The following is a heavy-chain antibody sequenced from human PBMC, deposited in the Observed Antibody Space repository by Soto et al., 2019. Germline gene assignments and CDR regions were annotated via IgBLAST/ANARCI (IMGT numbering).Heavy chain of an antibody. CDR2: IIPILGIA. CDR1: GGTFSSYT. D-gene: IGHD3-9*01. V-gene: IGHV1-69*02. Sequence: QVQLVQSGAEVKKPGSSVKVSCKASGGTFSSYTISWVRQAPGQGHEWMGRIIPILGIANYAQKFQGRVTSTADQSTSTAYIELSSLRSEDTAVYYFAGSGGKYDILTGYYIYYYGMDVWGQGTTVTVSS. CDR3: AGSGGKYDILTGYYIYYYGMDV. J-gene: IGHJ6*02.